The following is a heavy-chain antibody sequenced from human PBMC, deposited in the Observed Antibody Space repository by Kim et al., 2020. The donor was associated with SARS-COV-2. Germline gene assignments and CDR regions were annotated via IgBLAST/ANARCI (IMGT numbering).Heavy chain of an antibody. CDR3: ARGWVRRTDIVVVPAANGWFDP. Sequence: SETLSLTCAVYGGSFSGYYWSWIRQPPGKGLEWIGEINHSGSTNYNPSLKSRVTISVDTSKNQFSLKLSSVTAADTAVYYCARGWVRRTDIVVVPAANGWFDPWGQGTLVTVSS. V-gene: IGHV4-34*01. J-gene: IGHJ5*02. CDR2: INHSGST. CDR1: GGSFSGYY. D-gene: IGHD2-2*01.